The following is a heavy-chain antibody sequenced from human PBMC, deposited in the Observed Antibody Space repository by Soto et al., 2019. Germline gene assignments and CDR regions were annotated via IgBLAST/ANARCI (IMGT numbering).Heavy chain of an antibody. D-gene: IGHD6-19*01. Sequence: GGSLRLSCAASGFTFSNAWMNWVRQAPGKGLEWVGRIKSKTDGGTTDYAAPVKGRFTISRDDSKNTLYLQMNSLKTEDTAVYYRTTDLSSGWYFHYWGQGTLVTVSS. CDR3: TTDLSSGWYFHY. J-gene: IGHJ4*02. V-gene: IGHV3-15*07. CDR1: GFTFSNAW. CDR2: IKSKTDGGTT.